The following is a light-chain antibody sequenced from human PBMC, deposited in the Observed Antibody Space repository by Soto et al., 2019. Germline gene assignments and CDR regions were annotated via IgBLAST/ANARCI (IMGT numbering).Light chain of an antibody. V-gene: IGLV2-14*01. J-gene: IGLJ1*01. Sequence: QSALTQPASVSGSPGQSITISCTGTSNDVGGYNYVSWYQQYPGKAPKLMIYDVSNRPSGVSNRFSGSKSGNTASLTISGLQAEDEADYYCSSSSSTLYVFGTGTKLTVL. CDR1: SNDVGGYNY. CDR3: SSSSSTLYV. CDR2: DVS.